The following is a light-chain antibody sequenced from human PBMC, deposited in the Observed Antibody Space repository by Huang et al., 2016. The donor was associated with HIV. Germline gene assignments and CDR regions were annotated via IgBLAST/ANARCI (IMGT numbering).Light chain of an antibody. CDR3: QQPGS. V-gene: IGKV3-11*01. Sequence: EIVLTQSPATLSLSPGERATLSCRASQSVGGYLAWYQQKPGQAPRLLIYDTSTRTTGIPASFSGSGSETDFTLTISILEPEDFAVYYCQQPGSFGQGTKVDIK. CDR2: DTS. J-gene: IGKJ2*01. CDR1: QSVGGY.